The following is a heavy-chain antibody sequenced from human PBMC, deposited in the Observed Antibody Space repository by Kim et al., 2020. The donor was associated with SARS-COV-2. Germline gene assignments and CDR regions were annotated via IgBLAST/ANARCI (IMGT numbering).Heavy chain of an antibody. V-gene: IGHV1-69*06. CDR3: ARAGGGYDYYDSSGYAN. J-gene: IGHJ4*02. CDR1: GGTFSSYA. Sequence: SVKVSCKASGGTFSSYAISWVRQAPGQGLEWMGGIIPIFGTANYAQKFQGRVTITADKSTSTAYMELSSLRSEDTAVYYCARAGGGYDYYDSSGYANWGQGTLVTVSS. CDR2: IIPIFGTA. D-gene: IGHD3-22*01.